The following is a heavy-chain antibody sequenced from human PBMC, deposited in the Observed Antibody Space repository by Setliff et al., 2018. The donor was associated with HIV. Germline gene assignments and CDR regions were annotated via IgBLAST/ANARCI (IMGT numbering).Heavy chain of an antibody. Sequence: SETLSLTCAVYGGSFSDSYYNWIRQPLGKGLEWIGEISHTGRANYNSSLKSRVTLSVDTSTSQISLTLSSLTAADTAVYYCARDQRLPGVQPPYWYFDLWGRGTLVTVSS. CDR2: ISHTGRA. CDR1: GGSFSDSY. D-gene: IGHD7-27*01. J-gene: IGHJ2*01. V-gene: IGHV4-34*01. CDR3: ARDQRLPGVQPPYWYFDL.